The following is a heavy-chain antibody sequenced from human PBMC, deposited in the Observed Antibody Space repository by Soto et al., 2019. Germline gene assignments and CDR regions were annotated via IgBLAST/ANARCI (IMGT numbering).Heavy chain of an antibody. CDR3: AKGPEYDILTGCDY. D-gene: IGHD3-9*01. CDR1: GFTFSLSA. V-gene: IGHV3-23*01. J-gene: IGHJ4*02. CDR2: LSGGGSTT. Sequence: EVQLLESGGGFVQPGESLRLSCAASGFTFSLSAMSWVRQAPGRGLDWVSSLSGGGSTTDYADSVKGRFTISRDNSKNTVHLHMNSLRAEDTAVYHCAKGPEYDILTGCDYWGQGALVTVSS.